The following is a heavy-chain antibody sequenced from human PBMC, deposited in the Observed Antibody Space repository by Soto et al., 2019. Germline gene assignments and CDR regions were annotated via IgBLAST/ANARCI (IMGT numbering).Heavy chain of an antibody. CDR1: GFTFSSYA. V-gene: IGHV3-23*01. Sequence: GGSLRLSCAASGFTFSSYAMSWVRQAPGKGLEWVSAISGSGGSTYYADSVKGRFTISRDNSKNTPYLQMNSLRAEDTAVYYCAKGNHNWNDGLFDYWGQGTLVTVSS. CDR2: ISGSGGST. CDR3: AKGNHNWNDGLFDY. J-gene: IGHJ4*02. D-gene: IGHD1-20*01.